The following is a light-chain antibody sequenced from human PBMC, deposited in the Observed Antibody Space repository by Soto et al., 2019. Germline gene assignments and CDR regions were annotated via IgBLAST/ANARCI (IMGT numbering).Light chain of an antibody. CDR3: QQYNNWSRT. V-gene: IGKV3-15*01. Sequence: EIVMTQSRATLSLSPGERATLSCRASQSVSSTLAWYQQKPGQAPRLLIFDTSSRATGIPARFSGSGSGTEFTLTISSLQSEDFAVYYCQQYNNWSRTFGQGTKVEIK. CDR1: QSVSST. CDR2: DTS. J-gene: IGKJ1*01.